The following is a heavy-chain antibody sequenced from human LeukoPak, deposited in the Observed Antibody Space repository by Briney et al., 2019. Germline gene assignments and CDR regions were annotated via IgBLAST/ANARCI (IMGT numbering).Heavy chain of an antibody. D-gene: IGHD1-26*01. J-gene: IGHJ5*02. CDR2: MNPNSGNT. CDR3: ARARPTTKWERHCPHWFDP. Sequence: ASVKVSCKASGYTFTSYGINWVRQATGQGLEWMGWMNPNSGNTGYAQKFQGRVTITRNTSISTAYMELSSLRSEDTAVYYCARARPTTKWERHCPHWFDPWGQGTLVTVSS. V-gene: IGHV1-8*03. CDR1: GYTFTSYG.